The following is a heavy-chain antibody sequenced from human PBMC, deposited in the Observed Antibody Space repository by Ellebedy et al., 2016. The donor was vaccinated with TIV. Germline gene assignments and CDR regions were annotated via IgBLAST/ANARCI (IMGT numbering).Heavy chain of an antibody. CDR2: IIPIFGTA. D-gene: IGHD6-13*01. Sequence: SVKVSCXASGGTFSSYAISWVRQAPGQGLEWMGGIIPIFGTANYAQKFQGRVTITADESTSTAYMELSSLRSEDTAVYYCARDIGRVAAGDYWGQGTLVTVSS. CDR1: GGTFSSYA. CDR3: ARDIGRVAAGDY. V-gene: IGHV1-69*13. J-gene: IGHJ4*02.